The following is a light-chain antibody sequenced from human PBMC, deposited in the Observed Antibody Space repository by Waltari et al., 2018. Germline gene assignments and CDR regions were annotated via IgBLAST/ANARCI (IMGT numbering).Light chain of an antibody. CDR3: SSYTSSSIYVL. CDR1: SSDAGSYNY. V-gene: IGLV2-14*01. Sequence: QSALTQPASVSGSPGQSITIHCTGTSSDAGSYNYVSWYQHHPGKAPKLMTYEVSTRPSGVCNRFSGSKSGNAASLTISGLQAEDEVDYYCSSYTSSSIYVLVGGGTKLTVL. J-gene: IGLJ2*01. CDR2: EVS.